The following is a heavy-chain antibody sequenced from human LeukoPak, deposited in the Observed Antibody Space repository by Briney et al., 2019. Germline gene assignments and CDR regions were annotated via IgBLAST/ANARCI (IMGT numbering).Heavy chain of an antibody. CDR2: ITTSDGNT. CDR1: GFTFSSYT. D-gene: IGHD3-22*01. Sequence: GGSLRLSCAASGFTFSSYTMSWVRQAPGKGLEWVSTITTSDGNTYYADSVKGRFTVSRDNSKNTLFLQMNSLRAEDTAVYYCAKDRDDSSGFYHDYWGQGTLLTVSS. J-gene: IGHJ4*02. V-gene: IGHV3-23*01. CDR3: AKDRDDSSGFYHDY.